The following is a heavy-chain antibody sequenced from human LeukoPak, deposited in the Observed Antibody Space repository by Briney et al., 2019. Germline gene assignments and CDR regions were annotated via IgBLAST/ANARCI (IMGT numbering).Heavy chain of an antibody. V-gene: IGHV1-18*01. CDR2: ISADNANT. Sequence: ASVKVSCKASGYTLASYSVSCGRHGPGQGRGRMGWISADNANTNYAQKRQGRVTMTTETSTSTAYRELRSLRSDDPAVYYCARQVDSTMALPDYWGQGTLVTVSS. CDR3: ARQVDSTMALPDY. J-gene: IGHJ4*02. CDR1: GYTLASYS. D-gene: IGHD3-10*01.